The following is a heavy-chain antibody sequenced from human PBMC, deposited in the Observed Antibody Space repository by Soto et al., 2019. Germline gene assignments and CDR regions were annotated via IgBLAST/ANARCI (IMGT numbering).Heavy chain of an antibody. CDR1: GGTFSSYA. CDR2: IIPIFGTA. V-gene: IGHV1-69*12. Sequence: QVRLVQSGAEVKKPGSSVKVSCKASGGTFSSYAISWVRQAPGQGLEWMGGIIPIFGTANYAQKFQGRVTITADESTRTAYMELSSLRSEDTAVYYCARVELGGWFDPWGQGTLVTVSS. CDR3: ARVELGGWFDP. J-gene: IGHJ5*02. D-gene: IGHD3-16*01.